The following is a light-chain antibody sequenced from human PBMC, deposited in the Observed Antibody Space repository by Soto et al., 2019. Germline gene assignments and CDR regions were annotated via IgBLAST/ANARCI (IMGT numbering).Light chain of an antibody. CDR2: AAS. Sequence: EIVLTQSPGTLSLSPGERATLSCRASQSVSSAYLAWYQHKPGQPPTLLIYAASSRVTGIPDRFSGSGSGTYFTLTISRLEPEDFEVYYCQQYGSSSTWTFGQGTKVEIK. CDR3: QQYGSSSTWT. CDR1: QSVSSAY. V-gene: IGKV3-20*01. J-gene: IGKJ1*01.